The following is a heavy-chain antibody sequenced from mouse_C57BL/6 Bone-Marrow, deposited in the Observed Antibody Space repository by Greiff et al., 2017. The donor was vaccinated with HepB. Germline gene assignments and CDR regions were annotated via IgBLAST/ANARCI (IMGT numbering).Heavy chain of an antibody. V-gene: IGHV1-64*01. Sequence: QVQLQQPGAELVKPGASVKLSCKASGYTFTSYWMHWVKQRPGQGLEWIGMIHPNSGNTNYNEKFKSKATLTVDKSSSTAYMQLSSLTSEDSAVYYCARYDYDYTWFAYWGQGTLVTVSA. CDR3: ARYDYDYTWFAY. D-gene: IGHD2-4*01. J-gene: IGHJ3*01. CDR1: GYTFTSYW. CDR2: IHPNSGNT.